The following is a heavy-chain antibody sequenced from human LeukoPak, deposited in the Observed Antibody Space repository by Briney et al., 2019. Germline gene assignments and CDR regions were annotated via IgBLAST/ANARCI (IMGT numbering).Heavy chain of an antibody. J-gene: IGHJ6*04. CDR2: ISHDGSNK. Sequence: GGSLRLSCAASGFTFSSYAMHWVRQAPGKGLEWVAVISHDGSNKYYADSVKGRFTISRGNSKNTLYLQMNSLRAVDTAVYYCARAYPPSGYGMDVWGKGTTVTVSS. CDR3: ARAYPPSGYGMDV. V-gene: IGHV3-30*04. CDR1: GFTFSSYA. D-gene: IGHD1-26*01.